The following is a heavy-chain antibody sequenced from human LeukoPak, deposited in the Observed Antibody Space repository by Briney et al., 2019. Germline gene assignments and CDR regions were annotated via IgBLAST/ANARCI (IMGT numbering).Heavy chain of an antibody. D-gene: IGHD6-19*01. CDR1: GGSISSSNW. J-gene: IGHJ4*02. CDR3: ARQGDSGWYYFDY. V-gene: IGHV4-4*02. Sequence: SGTLSLTCAVSGGSISSSNWWSWVRQPPGKGLEWIGEIYHSGSTNYNPSLKSRVTITVDKSKNQFSLKLTSVTAADTAAYYCARQGDSGWYYFDYWGQGTLVTVSS. CDR2: IYHSGST.